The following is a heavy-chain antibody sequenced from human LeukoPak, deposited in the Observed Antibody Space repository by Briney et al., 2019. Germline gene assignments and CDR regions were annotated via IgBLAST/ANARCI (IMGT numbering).Heavy chain of an antibody. V-gene: IGHV3-53*01. CDR1: GFTVSSNY. D-gene: IGHD3-22*01. J-gene: IGHJ3*02. CDR3: AKSWNYYDSSGDDALDI. CDR2: IYSGGST. Sequence: GGSLRLSCAASGFTVSSNYMSWVRQAPGRGLEWVSIIYSGGSTFYADSVKGRLTISRDNSKNTLYLQMNSLRVEDTAVYYCAKSWNYYDSSGDDALDIWGQGTMVTVSS.